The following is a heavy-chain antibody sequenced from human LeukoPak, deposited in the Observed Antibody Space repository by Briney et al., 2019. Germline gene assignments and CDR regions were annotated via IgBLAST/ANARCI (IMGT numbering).Heavy chain of an antibody. D-gene: IGHD3-16*01. CDR2: IHYSGTT. Sequence: SETLSLTCTVSVGSISGYYWSWIRQPPGKGLEWIGLIHYSGTTIYNPSLNSRLTISVDTSNNHFSLKLNSVTAADTAVYYCARHYVFVLGGSSFDYWGQGTLVTVSS. J-gene: IGHJ4*02. V-gene: IGHV4-59*08. CDR3: ARHYVFVLGGSSFDY. CDR1: VGSISGYY.